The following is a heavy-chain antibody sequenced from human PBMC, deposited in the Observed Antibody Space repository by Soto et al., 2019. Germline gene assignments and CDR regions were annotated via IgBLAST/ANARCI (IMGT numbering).Heavy chain of an antibody. CDR3: ARGIAAAGTEYYQH. J-gene: IGHJ1*01. D-gene: IGHD6-13*01. Sequence: EVQLVESGGGLVQPGGSLRLSCAASGFTVSSNYMSWVRQAPGKGLEWVSVIYSGGSTYYADSVKGRFTISRNNSKKTLYRQMNSLRAEDTAVYYCARGIAAAGTEYYQHWGQGTLVTVSS. CDR1: GFTVSSNY. CDR2: IYSGGST. V-gene: IGHV3-53*04.